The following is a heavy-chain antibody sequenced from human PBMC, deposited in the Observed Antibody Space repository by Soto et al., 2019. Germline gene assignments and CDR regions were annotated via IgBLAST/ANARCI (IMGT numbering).Heavy chain of an antibody. CDR2: IIPIFGTA. D-gene: IGHD4-4*01. CDR3: ARGIRAQTTVTTGEFDP. J-gene: IGHJ5*02. Sequence: SVKVSCKASGGTFSSYAISWVRQAPGQGLEWMGGIIPIFGTANYAQKFQGRVTITADKSTSTAYMELSSLRSEDTAVYYCARGIRAQTTVTTGEFDPWGQGTLVTVSS. V-gene: IGHV1-69*06. CDR1: GGTFSSYA.